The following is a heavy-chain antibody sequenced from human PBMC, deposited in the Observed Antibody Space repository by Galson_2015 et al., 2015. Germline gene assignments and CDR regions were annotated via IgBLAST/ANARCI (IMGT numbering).Heavy chain of an antibody. CDR1: GFIFSSYS. Sequence: SLRLSCAASGFIFSSYSMNWVRQAPGKGLEWVSSISSSSSYIYYADSVKGRFTISRDNATNSLYLQMKSLRAEVTAVYSCARDDTVIHGIAVSGHGSTGTVSS. V-gene: IGHV3-21*01. CDR2: ISSSSSYI. D-gene: IGHD4-17*01. J-gene: IGHJ6*02. CDR3: ARDDTVIHGIAV.